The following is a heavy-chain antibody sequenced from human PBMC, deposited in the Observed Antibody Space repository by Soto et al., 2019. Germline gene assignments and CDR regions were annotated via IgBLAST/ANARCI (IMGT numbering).Heavy chain of an antibody. CDR1: GGSISSYY. Sequence: PSETLSLTCTVSGGSISSYYWSWIRQPPGKGLEWIGYIYYSGSTNYNPSLKSRVTISVDTSKNQFSLKLSSVTAADTAVYYCASHAKVRGVSQLNWFDPWGQGTLVTVSS. CDR2: IYYSGST. CDR3: ASHAKVRGVSQLNWFDP. D-gene: IGHD3-10*01. V-gene: IGHV4-59*01. J-gene: IGHJ5*02.